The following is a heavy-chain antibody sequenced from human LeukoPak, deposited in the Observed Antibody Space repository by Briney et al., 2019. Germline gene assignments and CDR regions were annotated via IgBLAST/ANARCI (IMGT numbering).Heavy chain of an antibody. CDR2: ISSRGSYT. Sequence: GGSLRLSCAASGFTFSNYNMNWVRQAPGKGLEWVSYISSRGSYTYYADSVKGRFTISRDNAKNSLYLQMNSLRAEDTAVYYCTTYRGYVKFDCWGQGTLVTVSS. D-gene: IGHD5-12*01. V-gene: IGHV3-21*06. CDR1: GFTFSNYN. J-gene: IGHJ4*02. CDR3: TTYRGYVKFDC.